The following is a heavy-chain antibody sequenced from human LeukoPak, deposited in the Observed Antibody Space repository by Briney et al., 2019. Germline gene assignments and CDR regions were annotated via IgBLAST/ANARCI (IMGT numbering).Heavy chain of an antibody. J-gene: IGHJ4*02. CDR2: IYYSGST. V-gene: IGHV4-30-4*08. CDR3: ARVLATTEYYFDY. D-gene: IGHD5-12*01. Sequence: TSETLSLTCTVSGGSISSGDYYWSWIRQPPGKGLEWIGYIYYSGSTYYNPSLKSRVTISVDTSKNQFSLQLSSVTAADTAVYYCARVLATTEYYFDYWGQGTLVTVSS. CDR1: GGSISSGDYY.